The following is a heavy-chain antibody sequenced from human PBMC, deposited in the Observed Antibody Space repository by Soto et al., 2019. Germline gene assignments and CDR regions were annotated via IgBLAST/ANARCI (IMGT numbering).Heavy chain of an antibody. CDR3: ARDVSLNYYDGTFSYYAMDV. Sequence: SVKDSCKSSGHTCCTHVIICVPPPPGQGGEGMGGIITFFKATNYAQKFQGRVTITADDSTSTAYMDLYSLRSEDTAVYYCARDVSLNYYDGTFSYYAMDVWGQGTTVTVSS. J-gene: IGHJ6*02. D-gene: IGHD3-16*01. CDR2: IITFFKAT. V-gene: IGHV1-69*13. CDR1: GHTCCTHV.